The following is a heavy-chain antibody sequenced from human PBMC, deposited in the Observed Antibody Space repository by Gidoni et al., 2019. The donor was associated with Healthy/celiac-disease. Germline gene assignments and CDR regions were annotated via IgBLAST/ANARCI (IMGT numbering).Heavy chain of an antibody. CDR1: GLPFPDYA. CDR2: ISWNSGNI. V-gene: IGHV3-9*01. CDR3: AKDEKWFGELWAFGMDV. J-gene: IGHJ6*02. D-gene: IGHD3-10*01. Sequence: EVQLVESGGDFVQPGRSLSLSCPASGLPFPDYAMHWVRQGPGKGLGWVSGISWNSGNIGYADSVKGRFTISRDNAKNSLYLQMNSLRAEDTALYYCAKDEKWFGELWAFGMDVWGQGTTVTVSS.